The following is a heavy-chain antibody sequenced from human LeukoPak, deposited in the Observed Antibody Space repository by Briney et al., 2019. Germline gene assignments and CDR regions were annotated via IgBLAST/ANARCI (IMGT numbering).Heavy chain of an antibody. CDR1: GFTFSSYA. CDR3: AKKPYDSSGRYYFDY. CDR2: ISGSGGST. J-gene: IGHJ4*02. D-gene: IGHD3-22*01. Sequence: GGSLRLSCAASGFTFSSYAMSWVRQAPGKGLEWVSAISGSGGSTYYADSVKGRFTISRDNSKNTLYLQMNSLRAEDTAVYYCAKKPYDSSGRYYFDYWGQGTLVTVSS. V-gene: IGHV3-23*01.